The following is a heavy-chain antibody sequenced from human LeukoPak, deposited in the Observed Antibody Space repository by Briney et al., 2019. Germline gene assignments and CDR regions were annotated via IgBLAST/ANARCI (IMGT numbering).Heavy chain of an antibody. V-gene: IGHV3-74*01. D-gene: IGHD3-16*01. CDR1: GFTFSSYW. Sequence: GGSLRLSCAASGFTFSSYWMHWVRQAPGKGLVWVSRINSDGSSTSYADSVKGRFNISRDNSKNTLYLQMHSLRPEDTSIFYCVKTMVSFGGLIRTDAFDIWGQGTMVTVSS. CDR2: INSDGSST. CDR3: VKTMVSFGGLIRTDAFDI. J-gene: IGHJ3*02.